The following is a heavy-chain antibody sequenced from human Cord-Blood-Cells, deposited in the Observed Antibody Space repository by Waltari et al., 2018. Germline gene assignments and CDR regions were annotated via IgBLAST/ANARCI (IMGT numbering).Heavy chain of an antibody. J-gene: IGHJ4*02. CDR3: ASLYGGNSFDY. Sequence: QVQLVQSGAEVKKPGSSVKVSCKASGGTFSSYTIVWVRQAPGQGLEWMGRIIPILGIANYAQKFQGRVTITADKSTSTAYMELSSLRSEDTAVYYCASLYGGNSFDYWGQGTLVTVSS. V-gene: IGHV1-69*02. D-gene: IGHD4-17*01. CDR2: IIPILGIA. CDR1: GGTFSSYT.